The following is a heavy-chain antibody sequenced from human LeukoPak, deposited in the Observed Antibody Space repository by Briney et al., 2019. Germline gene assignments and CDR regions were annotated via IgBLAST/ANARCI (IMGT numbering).Heavy chain of an antibody. V-gene: IGHV4-59*11. CDR1: GGSIRSHY. Sequence: TTETLSLTCTVSGGSIRSHYWSRIRQPPGKVLEWIGYIYYSGSTNYNPSLKSRVTISVDTSKNQFSLKLSSVTAADTAVYYCARGIVVVPADLNFDYWGQGTLVTVSS. CDR2: IYYSGST. D-gene: IGHD2-2*01. CDR3: ARGIVVVPADLNFDY. J-gene: IGHJ4*02.